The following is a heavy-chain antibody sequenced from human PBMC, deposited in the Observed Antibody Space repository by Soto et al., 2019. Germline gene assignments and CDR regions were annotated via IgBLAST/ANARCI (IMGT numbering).Heavy chain of an antibody. CDR3: ASGGRSSGGYDAFDI. V-gene: IGHV1-3*01. D-gene: IGHD6-19*01. J-gene: IGHJ3*02. CDR1: GYTFTSYA. CDR2: INAGNGNT. Sequence: QVQLVQSGAEVKKPGASVKVSCKASGYTFTSYAMHWVRQAPGQRLEWMGWINAGNGNTKYSEKVQGRVTITRDTLARTAYMELSSLRSEAAAVYYCASGGRSSGGYDAFDIWGQGTMVTVSS.